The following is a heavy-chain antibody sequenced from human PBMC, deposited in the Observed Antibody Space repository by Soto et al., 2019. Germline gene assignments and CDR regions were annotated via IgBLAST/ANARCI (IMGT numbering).Heavy chain of an antibody. J-gene: IGHJ6*03. CDR1: GGSISSSSYY. V-gene: IGHV4-39*01. CDR3: ARHRQGGFYDYYYMDV. D-gene: IGHD3-16*01. CDR2: IYYSGST. Sequence: QLQLQESGPGLVKPSETLSLPCTVSGGSISSSSYYWGWIRQPPGKGLEWIGSIYYSGSTYHNPSLTPRVTISVDTSKNQCSLKLSSVTAADTAVYYCARHRQGGFYDYYYMDVWGNGTKVPVSS.